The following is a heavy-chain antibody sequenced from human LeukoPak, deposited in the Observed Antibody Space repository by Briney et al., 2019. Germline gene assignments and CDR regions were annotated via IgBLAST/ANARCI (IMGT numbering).Heavy chain of an antibody. Sequence: GGSLRLSCAASGFTFSSYWMGWVRQAPGKGLEWVANIKQDGSEKYYVDSVKGRFTISRDNAKNSLYLQMNSLRAEDTAVYYCARQDPIDYYYGMDVWGQGTTVTVSS. CDR2: IKQDGSEK. CDR3: ARQDPIDYYYGMDV. CDR1: GFTFSSYW. J-gene: IGHJ6*02. V-gene: IGHV3-7*01.